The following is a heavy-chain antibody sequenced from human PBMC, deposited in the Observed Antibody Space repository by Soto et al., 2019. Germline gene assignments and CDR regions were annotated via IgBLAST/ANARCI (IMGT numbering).Heavy chain of an antibody. Sequence: GGSLRLSCAASGFTFSNAWMNWVLQAPGKGLEWVGRIKSKTDGGTTDYAAPVKGRSTISRDDSKNMLYLQMNSLKTEDTAVYYCTTALYYDFWSGCYTGSDFDYWGQGTLVTVSS. CDR1: GFTFSNAW. V-gene: IGHV3-15*07. CDR2: IKSKTDGGTT. D-gene: IGHD3-3*01. CDR3: TTALYYDFWSGCYTGSDFDY. J-gene: IGHJ4*02.